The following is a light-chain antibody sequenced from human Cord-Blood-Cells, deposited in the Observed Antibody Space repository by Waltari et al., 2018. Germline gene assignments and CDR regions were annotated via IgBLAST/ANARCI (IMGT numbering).Light chain of an antibody. CDR3: AAWDDSLSGWV. CDR1: SSNIGSNY. V-gene: IGLV1-47*01. Sequence: QSVLTQPPSASGTPGQRVTISCSGSSSNIGSNYVYWYQQLPGAAPKLLIYRNNQRPEGVPHRFCGSKSGTWASLAISGLRSEDEADYYWAAWDDSLSGWVFGGGTKLTVL. CDR2: RNN. J-gene: IGLJ3*02.